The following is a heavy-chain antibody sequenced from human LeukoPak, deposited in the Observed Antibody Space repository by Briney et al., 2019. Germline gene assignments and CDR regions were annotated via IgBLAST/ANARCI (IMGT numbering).Heavy chain of an antibody. D-gene: IGHD2-2*02. J-gene: IGHJ5*02. Sequence: ASVKVSCKASGYTFTGYYMHWVRHAPGQGLEWMGWINPNSGGTNYAQKFQGRVTMTRDTSISTAYMELSRLRSDDTAVYYCARGSKPDIVVVPAAIPPNWFDPWGQGTLVTVSS. CDR1: GYTFTGYY. CDR3: ARGSKPDIVVVPAAIPPNWFDP. V-gene: IGHV1-2*02. CDR2: INPNSGGT.